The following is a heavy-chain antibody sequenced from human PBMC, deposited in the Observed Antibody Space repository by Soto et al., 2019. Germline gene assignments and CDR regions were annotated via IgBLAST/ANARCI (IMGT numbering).Heavy chain of an antibody. D-gene: IGHD2-21*02. Sequence: EVQLVESGGGLVQPGGSLRLSCAASGFTVSSHYMSWVRQAPGKGLEWVSVIYSGGSTYYTDSVKGRFTISRDNSKNTPFPQMNSLRAEDTAVYYCARDYYGGNSRYFDLWGRGTLVTVSS. CDR3: ARDYYGGNSRYFDL. V-gene: IGHV3-66*01. CDR2: IYSGGST. CDR1: GFTVSSHY. J-gene: IGHJ2*01.